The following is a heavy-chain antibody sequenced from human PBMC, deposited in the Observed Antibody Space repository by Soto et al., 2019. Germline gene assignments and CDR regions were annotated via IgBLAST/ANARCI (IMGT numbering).Heavy chain of an antibody. CDR1: GFTFSSYA. Sequence: HPGGSLRLSCAASGFTFSSYAMHWVRQAPGKGLEWVAVISYDGSNKYYADSVKGRFTISRDNSKNTLYLQMNSLRAEDTAVYYCAREEWFGELTEPYLLDYWGQGTLVTVSS. J-gene: IGHJ4*02. CDR3: AREEWFGELTEPYLLDY. V-gene: IGHV3-30-3*01. D-gene: IGHD3-10*01. CDR2: ISYDGSNK.